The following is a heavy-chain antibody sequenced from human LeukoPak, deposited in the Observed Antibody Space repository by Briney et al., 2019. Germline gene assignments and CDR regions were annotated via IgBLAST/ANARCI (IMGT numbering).Heavy chain of an antibody. V-gene: IGHV3-15*01. D-gene: IGHD6-13*01. CDR3: TADGTRSGIAAPDY. CDR2: IKGISDAWAT. Sequence: GGSLRLSCAASGFTFSNAWMSWVRQTPGKGLEWVGRIKGISDAWATDYAAPLKGRFTISRDDSKNTLYLQMNSLKGEDTAVYHCTADGTRSGIAAPDYWGQGTLVTVSS. CDR1: GFTFSNAW. J-gene: IGHJ4*02.